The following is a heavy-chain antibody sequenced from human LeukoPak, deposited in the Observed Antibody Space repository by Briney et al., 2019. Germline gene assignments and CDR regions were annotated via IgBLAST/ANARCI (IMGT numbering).Heavy chain of an antibody. Sequence: GGSLRLSCAASGFTFSSYVIPWVRQAPGKGLEWVTFIQYYGSNKYADSVKGRFTISRDNSKNVLYLQMNSLRAEDTARYYCAKSSSRLDTSAFEYWGQGTLVTVSS. CDR3: AKSSSRLDTSAFEY. CDR2: IQYYGSNK. V-gene: IGHV3-30*02. J-gene: IGHJ4*02. D-gene: IGHD5-18*01. CDR1: GFTFSSYV.